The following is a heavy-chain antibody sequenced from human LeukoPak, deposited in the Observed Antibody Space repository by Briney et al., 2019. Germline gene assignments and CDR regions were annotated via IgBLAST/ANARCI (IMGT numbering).Heavy chain of an antibody. V-gene: IGHV4-30-2*01. CDR3: ARDTGLALDY. J-gene: IGHJ4*02. Sequence: SETLSLTCAVSGGSISSGGYSWSWIRQPPGKGLEWIGYIYHSGSTYYNPSLKSRVTISVDRSTNQFSLKLSSVTAADTAVYYCARDTGLALDYWGQGTLVTVSS. D-gene: IGHD4-11*01. CDR2: IYHSGST. CDR1: GGSISSGGYS.